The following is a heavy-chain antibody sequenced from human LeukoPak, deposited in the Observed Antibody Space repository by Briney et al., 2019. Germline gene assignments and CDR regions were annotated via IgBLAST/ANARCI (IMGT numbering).Heavy chain of an antibody. Sequence: GGSLRLSCAASGFTFSSYAMSWVRQAPGKGPEWVSAISGSGGSTYYADSVKGRFTISRDNSKNTLYLQMNSLRAEDTAVYYCAKYFSDDSSGYRIVPERYFDYWGQGTLVTVSS. CDR1: GFTFSSYA. CDR2: ISGSGGST. CDR3: AKYFSDDSSGYRIVPERYFDY. J-gene: IGHJ4*02. V-gene: IGHV3-23*01. D-gene: IGHD3-22*01.